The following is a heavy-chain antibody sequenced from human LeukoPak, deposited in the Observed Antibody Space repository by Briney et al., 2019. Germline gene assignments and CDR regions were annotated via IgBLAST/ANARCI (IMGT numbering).Heavy chain of an antibody. Sequence: GGSLRLSCAASGFTFSSYAMSWVRQAPGKGLEWVSAISGSGGSTYYADSVKGRFTISRDNSKNTLSLQMNSLRAEDTAVYYCAKVCEEDYYYYMDVWGKGTTVTVSS. V-gene: IGHV3-23*01. CDR3: AKVCEEDYYYYMDV. J-gene: IGHJ6*03. CDR1: GFTFSSYA. CDR2: ISGSGGST.